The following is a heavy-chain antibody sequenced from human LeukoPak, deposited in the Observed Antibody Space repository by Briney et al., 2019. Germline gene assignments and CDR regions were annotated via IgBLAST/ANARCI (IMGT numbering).Heavy chain of an antibody. V-gene: IGHV3-23*01. J-gene: IGHJ4*01. Sequence: PGGSLRLSGAGSGFTSSNYATSGVRQAPGKGLEWVSSVSGVALTTYYADSVKGRFTISRDNSKNTLYLEMNSLRVDDTAVYYCVIDHGVWGKGTLVTVSS. D-gene: IGHD2-8*01. CDR1: GFTSSNYA. CDR3: VIDHGV. CDR2: VSGVALTT.